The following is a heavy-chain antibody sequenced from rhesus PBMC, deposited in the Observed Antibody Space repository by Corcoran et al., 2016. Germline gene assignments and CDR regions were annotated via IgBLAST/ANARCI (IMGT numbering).Heavy chain of an antibody. CDR2: IYGRSGRT. CDR1: GGSFSSYW. Sequence: QVQLQESGPGLVKPSETLSLTCAVSGGSFSSYWWGWIRQPPGKGLEGIGSIYGRSGRTEYNPALKSRATSSRDTSKNQCSRNLSAVTAADTAVYYCARGIHCSDSGCSLPWGQGVLVTVSS. V-gene: IGHV4-160*01. CDR3: ARGIHCSDSGCSLP. J-gene: IGHJ4*01. D-gene: IGHD2-33*01.